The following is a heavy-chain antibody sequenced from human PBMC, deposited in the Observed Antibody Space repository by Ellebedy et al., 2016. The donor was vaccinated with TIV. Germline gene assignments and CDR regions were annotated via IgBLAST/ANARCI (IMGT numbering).Heavy chain of an antibody. V-gene: IGHV3-30*19. D-gene: IGHD1-26*01. CDR3: ARDLGGSYGY. CDR1: GFTFSGSG. J-gene: IGHJ4*02. Sequence: GESLKISCAASGFTFSGSGMHWVRQAPGKGLEWVAVISYDGSNKYYADSVKGRFTISRDNSKNTLYLQMNSLRAEDTAVYYCARDLGGSYGYWGQGTLVTVSS. CDR2: ISYDGSNK.